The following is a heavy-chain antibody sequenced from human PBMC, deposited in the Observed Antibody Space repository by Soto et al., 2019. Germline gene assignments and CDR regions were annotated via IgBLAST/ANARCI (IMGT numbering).Heavy chain of an antibody. CDR1: GGSFSGCY. Sequence: PSETLSLTCAVYGGSFSGCYWTWIRQPPGTGLEWIGEIHHSGSTNYNPSLKSRVAISVDTSKNQFSLTLTSVTAADTAVYYCSSRGPNLNHYGMAVWGQGTSGSVSS. CDR2: IHHSGST. V-gene: IGHV4-34*01. CDR3: SSRGPNLNHYGMAV. J-gene: IGHJ6*02.